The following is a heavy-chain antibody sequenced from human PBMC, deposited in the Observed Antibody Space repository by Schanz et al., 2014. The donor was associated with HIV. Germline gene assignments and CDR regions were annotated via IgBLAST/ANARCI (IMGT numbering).Heavy chain of an antibody. CDR2: ISEFGGSA. D-gene: IGHD2-2*01. CDR1: GFTFSSLG. V-gene: IGHV3-23*04. Sequence: EQLVESGGGVVQPGKSLRLSCAASGFTFSSLGMSWIRQAPGEGLEWVSGISEFGGSAWYADSVKGRFTISRDNSQNTMYLQMNSLRVEDTALFYCARRRADQKTFDYWGQGALVTVSS. CDR3: ARRRADQKTFDY. J-gene: IGHJ4*02.